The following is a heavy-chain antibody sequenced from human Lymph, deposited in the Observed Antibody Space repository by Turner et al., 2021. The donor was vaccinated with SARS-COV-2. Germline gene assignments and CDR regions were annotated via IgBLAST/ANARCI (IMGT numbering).Heavy chain of an antibody. Sequence: QVQMVQSGAEVKKPGSSVKVSCRASAGTFSSSAITSVRQAPGQGLEWMGGIIPILAIANYAQKFQGRVTITANKSTSTAYMGLSSLRSEDTDVYYVARDSPYCSSTSCYDPWGQGTLVTVSS. CDR1: AGTFSSSA. CDR2: IIPILAIA. CDR3: ARDSPYCSSTSCYDP. J-gene: IGHJ5*02. D-gene: IGHD2-2*01. V-gene: IGHV1-69*10.